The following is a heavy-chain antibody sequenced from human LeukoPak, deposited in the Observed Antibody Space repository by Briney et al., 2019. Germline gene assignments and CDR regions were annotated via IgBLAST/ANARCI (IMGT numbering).Heavy chain of an antibody. Sequence: PAETLSLTCTFSGGSISNYYWSWIRQPPGKGLEWIGYIYYTGNTDYNPSLKSQVTISIDTSKNQFSLKLSSVTAADTATYYCSRGYSYGPNYYFDYWGQGTLVTVSS. CDR1: GGSISNYY. CDR2: IYYTGNT. D-gene: IGHD5-18*01. V-gene: IGHV4-59*01. J-gene: IGHJ4*02. CDR3: SRGYSYGPNYYFDY.